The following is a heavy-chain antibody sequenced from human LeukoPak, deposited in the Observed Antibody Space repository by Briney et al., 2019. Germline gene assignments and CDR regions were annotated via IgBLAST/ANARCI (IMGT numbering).Heavy chain of an antibody. CDR1: GGTFSSYA. D-gene: IGHD1-26*01. CDR3: ARDIVPPGLYFDY. CDR2: IIPIFGTA. Sequence: ASVKVSCKASGGTFSSYAISWVRRAPGQGLEWMGGIIPIFGTANYAQKFQGRVTITADDSTSTAYMELSSLRSEDTAVYYCARDIVPPGLYFDYWSQGVLVTVSS. J-gene: IGHJ4*02. V-gene: IGHV1-69*13.